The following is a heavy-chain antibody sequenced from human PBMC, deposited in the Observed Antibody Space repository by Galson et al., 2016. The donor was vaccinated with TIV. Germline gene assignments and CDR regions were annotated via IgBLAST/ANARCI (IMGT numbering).Heavy chain of an antibody. Sequence: SLRLSCAASGFTFSSYAMNWVRQAPGKGLEWISYISGSPSIGVFYADSVKGRFTISRDNGQNSLFLQMNSLRAEDTALYYCAKGAKEHVYHAMDVWGQGTTVTVSS. D-gene: IGHD1-26*01. V-gene: IGHV3-48*03. CDR2: ISGSPSIGV. CDR3: AKGAKEHVYHAMDV. J-gene: IGHJ6*02. CDR1: GFTFSSYA.